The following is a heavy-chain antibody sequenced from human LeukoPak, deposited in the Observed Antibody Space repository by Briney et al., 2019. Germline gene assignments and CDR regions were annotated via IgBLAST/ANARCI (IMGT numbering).Heavy chain of an antibody. J-gene: IGHJ4*02. D-gene: IGHD3-10*01. V-gene: IGHV3-49*04. CDR1: GFSFNDYI. CDR2: IRSSHHGATR. CDR3: TRDRGGRWFGELLGFDN. Sequence: PGGSLRLSCQASGFSFNDYIMSWVRQAPGKGLEWIAFIRSSHHGATREYAASVKGRFVISRDDSKNIAYLQMDSLKTEDTGVYFCTRDRGGRWFGELLGFDNWGQGTLLTASS.